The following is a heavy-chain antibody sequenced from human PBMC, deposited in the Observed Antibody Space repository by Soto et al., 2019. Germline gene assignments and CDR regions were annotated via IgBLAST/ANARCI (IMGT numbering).Heavy chain of an antibody. V-gene: IGHV1-69*16. D-gene: IGHD3-9*01. CDR3: ARGSVVLTGTNAPFAY. CDR1: GGSFGRYT. Sequence: QVQLVQSGPQVKKPGSSVKVSCTASGGSFGRYTISWVRQAPGQGLEWMGGILPVLGNTNVAQRFQDRLTFTADESTSTAYLQLSPLRPEDTAVYYYARGSVVLTGTNAPFAYWGQGILVTVSS. J-gene: IGHJ4*02. CDR2: ILPVLGNT.